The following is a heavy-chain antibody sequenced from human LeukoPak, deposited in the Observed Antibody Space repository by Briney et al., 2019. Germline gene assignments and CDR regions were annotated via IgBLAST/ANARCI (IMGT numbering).Heavy chain of an antibody. J-gene: IGHJ4*02. CDR1: GFTFSSYW. CDR2: IKYDGSEK. D-gene: IGHD6-13*01. V-gene: IGHV3-7*01. Sequence: GGSLRLSCAASGFTFSSYWMSWVRQAPGKGLEWVANIKYDGSEKDYVDSVKGRLTISRDNAENSLYLQMNSLRAEDTAVYYCARDIAAAGLFFDYWGQGTLVTVSS. CDR3: ARDIAAAGLFFDY.